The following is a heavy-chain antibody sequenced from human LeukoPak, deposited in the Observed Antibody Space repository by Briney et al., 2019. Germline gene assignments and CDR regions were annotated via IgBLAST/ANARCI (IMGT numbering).Heavy chain of an antibody. CDR3: ARGPFGSGSYLDY. V-gene: IGHV1-8*01. J-gene: IGHJ4*02. CDR2: MNPNSGDT. Sequence: ASVKVSCKASGYTFANYDINWVRQATGQGLEWVGWMNPNSGDTGCVQKFQGRVSMTRSTSINTAYMELSSLRSEDTAVYYCARGPFGSGSYLDYWGQGTLVTVSS. D-gene: IGHD3-10*01. CDR1: GYTFANYD.